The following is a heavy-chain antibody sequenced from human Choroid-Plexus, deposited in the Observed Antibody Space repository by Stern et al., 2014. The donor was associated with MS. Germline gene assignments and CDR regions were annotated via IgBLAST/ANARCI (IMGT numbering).Heavy chain of an antibody. Sequence: VQLVESGGGVVQPGRPLRLSCVASGFTFGSCAMHWVRQAPGKGLEWVAGVSYDGSNKYYADSVKGRFTISRDNSHNTLYIQMSSLRPEDTAVYYCAKDRQYLTYFFDHWGQGSLVTVSS. D-gene: IGHD2/OR15-2a*01. V-gene: IGHV3-30*18. CDR3: AKDRQYLTYFFDH. CDR1: GFTFGSCA. CDR2: VSYDGSNK. J-gene: IGHJ5*02.